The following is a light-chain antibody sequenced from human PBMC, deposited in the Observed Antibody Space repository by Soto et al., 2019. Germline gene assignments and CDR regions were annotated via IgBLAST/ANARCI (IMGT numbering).Light chain of an antibody. CDR3: QQSYSTPFT. CDR2: AAS. Sequence: DIQVTQSPSSLSASVGDRVPITCRASLSINNFLNWYQQKPGKAPKLLIFAASSLQSGVPSKFSVSGSETDFTLNINSLQPEDFATYYCQQSYSTPFTFGPGTKVDIK. J-gene: IGKJ3*01. CDR1: LSINNF. V-gene: IGKV1-39*01.